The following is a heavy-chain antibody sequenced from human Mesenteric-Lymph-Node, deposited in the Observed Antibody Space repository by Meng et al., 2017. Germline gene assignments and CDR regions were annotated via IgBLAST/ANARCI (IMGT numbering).Heavy chain of an antibody. CDR1: GFTFSSYA. CDR2: ISGSGGST. CDR3: ARDTSGSYLY. D-gene: IGHD1-26*01. Sequence: GESLKISCAASGFTFSSYAMHWVRQAPGKGLEWVSAISGSGGSTYYADSVKGRFTISRDNSKNTLYLQMNSLRAEDTAVYYCARDTSGSYLYWGQGTLVTVSS. V-gene: IGHV3-23*01. J-gene: IGHJ4*02.